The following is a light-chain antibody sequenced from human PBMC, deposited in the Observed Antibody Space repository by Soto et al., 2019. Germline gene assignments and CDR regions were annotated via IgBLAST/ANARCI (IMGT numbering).Light chain of an antibody. Sequence: QSALTQPASVSGSPGQSITISCTGTSGDVGGFNYVSWYQQHPGKAPKLMIYEVSNRPSGVSNRFSGSKSGNTASLTISGLEAVCEADYYCSSYTSSSSIYVFGTGIKGNVL. CDR1: SGDVGGFNY. V-gene: IGLV2-14*03. CDR3: SSYTSSSSIYV. CDR2: EVS. J-gene: IGLJ1*01.